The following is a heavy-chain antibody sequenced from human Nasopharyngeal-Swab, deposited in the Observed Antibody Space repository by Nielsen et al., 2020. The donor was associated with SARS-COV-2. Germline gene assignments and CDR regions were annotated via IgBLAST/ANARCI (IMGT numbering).Heavy chain of an antibody. J-gene: IGHJ3*02. Sequence: SETLSLTCAVYGGSVSGSYWSWIRQSPGKGLEWIGEVNHSGSTNYNPSPKSRVTISVDTSKNQFSLKMRSVTVADTAVYFCANWGHAFDIWGQGTMVTVSS. CDR1: GGSVSGSY. CDR3: ANWGHAFDI. CDR2: VNHSGST. V-gene: IGHV4-34*01. D-gene: IGHD3-16*01.